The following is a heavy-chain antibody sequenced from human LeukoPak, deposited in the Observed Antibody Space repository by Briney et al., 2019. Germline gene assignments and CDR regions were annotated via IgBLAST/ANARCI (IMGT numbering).Heavy chain of an antibody. Sequence: ASVKVSCKASGYTFTSYYMHWVRQAPGQGLEWMGLINPTGGSTGYAQKCQGRVTMTRDMSTSTDYMELSSLRSEDTAIYYCARDNSVGDNAWWFDPWGQGTLVTVSS. CDR2: INPTGGST. J-gene: IGHJ5*02. CDR3: ARDNSVGDNAWWFDP. CDR1: GYTFTSYY. D-gene: IGHD1-26*01. V-gene: IGHV1-46*01.